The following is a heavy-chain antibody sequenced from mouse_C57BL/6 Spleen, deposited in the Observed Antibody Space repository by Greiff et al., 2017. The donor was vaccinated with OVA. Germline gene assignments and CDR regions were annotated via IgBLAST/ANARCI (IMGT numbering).Heavy chain of an antibody. CDR3: ARRYGSSYGYFDV. D-gene: IGHD1-1*01. J-gene: IGHJ1*03. V-gene: IGHV1-50*01. Sequence: QVQLQQPGAELVKPGASVKLSCKASGYTFTSYWMQWVKQRPGQGLEWIGEIDPSDSYTNYNQKFKGKATLTVDTSSSTAYMQLSSLTSEDSAVYYCARRYGSSYGYFDVWGTGTTVTVSS. CDR2: IDPSDSYT. CDR1: GYTFTSYW.